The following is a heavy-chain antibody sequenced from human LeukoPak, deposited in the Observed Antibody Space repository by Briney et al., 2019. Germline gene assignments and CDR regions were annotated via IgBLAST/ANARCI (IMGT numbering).Heavy chain of an antibody. J-gene: IGHJ3*02. CDR2: IHYSGST. Sequence: PSETLSLTCAVYGGSFSGYYWSWIRQPPGKGLEWIGSIHYSGSTYYNPSLKSRVTISVDTSKNQFSLKLSSVTAADTAVYYCARDGLWIQNSFNIWGQGTMVTVSS. CDR1: GGSFSGYY. CDR3: ARDGLWIQNSFNI. V-gene: IGHV4-34*01. D-gene: IGHD5-18*01.